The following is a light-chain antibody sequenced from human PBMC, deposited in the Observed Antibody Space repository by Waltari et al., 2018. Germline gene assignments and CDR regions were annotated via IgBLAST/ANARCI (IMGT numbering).Light chain of an antibody. CDR3: NSYTGSNSWV. J-gene: IGLJ3*02. V-gene: IGLV2-14*01. CDR1: NSDIGFYNY. Sequence: QSALTQPASVSGSPGQSITISCTGTNSDIGFYNYVSWYLQYPGKDPKLIFYDVSERTAGVSSRFPASKSGNTASLTISGLQADDEADYYCNSYTGSNSWVFGGGTKVTVL. CDR2: DVS.